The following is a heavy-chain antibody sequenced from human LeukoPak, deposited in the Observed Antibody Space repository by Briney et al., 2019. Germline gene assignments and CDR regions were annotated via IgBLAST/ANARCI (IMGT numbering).Heavy chain of an antibody. J-gene: IGHJ3*02. CDR3: ARGGYGANDDAFDI. D-gene: IGHD4-23*01. CDR1: GFTFSSYS. V-gene: IGHV3-48*02. Sequence: GGSLRLSCAASGFTFSSYSMNWVRQAPGKGLEWVSYISSSTNTIYYADSVKGRFTISRDNAKNSLFLQMNSLRDEDTAVYYCARGGYGANDDAFDIWGQGTMVTVPS. CDR2: ISSSTNTI.